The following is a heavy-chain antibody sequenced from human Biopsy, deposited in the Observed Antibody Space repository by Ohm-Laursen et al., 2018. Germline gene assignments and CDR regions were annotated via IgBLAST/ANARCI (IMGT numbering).Heavy chain of an antibody. CDR3: AADADGYYTEFDY. J-gene: IGHJ4*02. V-gene: IGHV1-69*04. CDR2: IVPILGHL. D-gene: IGHD3-3*01. Sequence: SVKVSCKSSGGPSSNYAFSWVRQAPGQGLEWVGRIVPILGHLNYAQRFQGRVSTTADKSTTYVYMELSRLTSGDTAVYYCAADADGYYTEFDYWGPGTLVTVSS. CDR1: GGPSSNYA.